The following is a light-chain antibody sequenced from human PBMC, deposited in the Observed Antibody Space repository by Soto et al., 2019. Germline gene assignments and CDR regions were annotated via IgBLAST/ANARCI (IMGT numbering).Light chain of an antibody. Sequence: EIVMAQSPATLSVSPGETAILSCWASQNIGSNLSWYQQRPGQAPRLLINSASIRAAGIPARFSGSGSGTEFTLTVISLKSEDFAVYYCKQYINWPRTFGQGTKV. J-gene: IGKJ1*01. CDR2: SAS. V-gene: IGKV3-15*01. CDR1: QNIGSN. CDR3: KQYINWPRT.